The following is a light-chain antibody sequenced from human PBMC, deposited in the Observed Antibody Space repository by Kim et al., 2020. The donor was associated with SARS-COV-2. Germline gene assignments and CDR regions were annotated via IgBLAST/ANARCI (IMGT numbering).Light chain of an antibody. CDR2: GAS. J-gene: IGKJ4*01. CDR3: QQYGSSPPLT. CDR1: QSVSSSY. V-gene: IGKV3-20*01. Sequence: SPGERAPLSCRASQSVSSSYLAWYQKKPGQAPRLLIYGASSRATGIPDRFSGSGSGTDFTLTISRLEPEDFAVYYCQQYGSSPPLTFGGGTKLEIK.